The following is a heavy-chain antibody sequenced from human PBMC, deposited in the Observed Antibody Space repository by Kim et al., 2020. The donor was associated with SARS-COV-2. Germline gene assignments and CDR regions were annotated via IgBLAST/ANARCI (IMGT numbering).Heavy chain of an antibody. D-gene: IGHD6-19*01. J-gene: IGHJ4*02. V-gene: IGHV3-33*03. Sequence: AGAVQGRFTDSRDNSANTLSLHMKNLRAEDTALYYCAKDHQSSGWPTFDYWGQGTLVTVSS. CDR3: AKDHQSSGWPTFDY.